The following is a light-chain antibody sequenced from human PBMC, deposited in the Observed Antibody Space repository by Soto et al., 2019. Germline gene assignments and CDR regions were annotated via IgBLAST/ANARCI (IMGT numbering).Light chain of an antibody. CDR2: GAS. CDR3: LQDNNYPRT. Sequence: IQMTQSPSSLSASVGDRVTFICRASQDIRSELSWFQQKPGRPPKLLIYGASILQSGVPSRLSGSGSGTDFTLTIDSLQSEDFATYYCLQDNNYPRTFGPGTKVEVK. CDR1: QDIRSE. J-gene: IGKJ3*01. V-gene: IGKV1-6*01.